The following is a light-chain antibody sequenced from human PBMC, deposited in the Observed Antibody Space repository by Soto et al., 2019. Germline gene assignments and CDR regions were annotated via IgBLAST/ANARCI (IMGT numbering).Light chain of an antibody. J-gene: IGKJ3*01. V-gene: IGKV1-12*01. CDR1: HGVSGW. CDR2: TVS. CDR3: QQGKTFPFT. Sequence: IQMTQSPSSVSASVGDTVTLSCQTSHGVSGWLAWYQQKPGKAPTLLIYTVSNLQSGVPSRFSGSGSGTDFSLTITILQPEDCATYFCQQGKTFPFTFGPGTKVEVK.